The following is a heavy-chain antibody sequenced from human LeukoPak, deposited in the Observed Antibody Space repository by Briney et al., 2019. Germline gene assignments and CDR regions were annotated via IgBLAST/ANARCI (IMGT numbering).Heavy chain of an antibody. Sequence: PSETLSLTCTVSGGSISSSSYYWGWIRQPPGKGLEWIGNIYYSGSTYYNPSLKSRVAISVDTSKNQFSLKLSSVTAADTAVYYCARDDGDYLLDYWGQGTLVTVSS. V-gene: IGHV4-39*07. D-gene: IGHD4-17*01. CDR3: ARDDGDYLLDY. CDR1: GGSISSSSYY. CDR2: IYYSGST. J-gene: IGHJ4*02.